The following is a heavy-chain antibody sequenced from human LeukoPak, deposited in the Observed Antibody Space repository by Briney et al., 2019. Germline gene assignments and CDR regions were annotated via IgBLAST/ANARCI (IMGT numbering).Heavy chain of an antibody. D-gene: IGHD6-13*01. V-gene: IGHV1-8*01. CDR2: MNPNSGNT. Sequence: ASVKVSCKASGYTFSNYDIIWVRQATGQGLEWMGWMNPNSGNTGYTQNFQGRVAMTRNTSISTAYMDLSSLRSEDTAVYYCARGVKGQQLGYWGQGTLVTVSS. J-gene: IGHJ4*02. CDR3: ARGVKGQQLGY. CDR1: GYTFSNYD.